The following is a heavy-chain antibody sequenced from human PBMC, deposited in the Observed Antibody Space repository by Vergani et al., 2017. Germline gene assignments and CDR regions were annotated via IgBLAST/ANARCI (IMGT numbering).Heavy chain of an antibody. CDR2: IKQDGSEK. D-gene: IGHD3-3*01. V-gene: IGHV3-7*01. J-gene: IGHJ4*02. CDR1: GFTFSSYW. CDR3: ARDYGDFWSGYDY. Sequence: EVQLVESGGGLVQPGGSLRLSCAASGFTFSSYWMSWVRQAPGKGLEWEANIKQDGSEKYYVDSVKGRFTISRDNAKNSLYLQMNSLRAEDTAVYYCARDYGDFWSGYDYWGQGTLVTVSS.